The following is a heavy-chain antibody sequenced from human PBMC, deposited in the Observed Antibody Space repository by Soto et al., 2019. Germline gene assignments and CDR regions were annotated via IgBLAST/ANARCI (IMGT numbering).Heavy chain of an antibody. J-gene: IGHJ4*02. CDR2: ISGSNNNI. D-gene: IGHD2-21*02. CDR1: EFTISRCA. V-gene: IGHV3-48*04. CDR3: ASERLCGADCYFFDN. Sequence: GGPVRLSCAASEFTISRCAMNRVRQAPGKGLEWISKISGSNNNIYYADSVRGRFTISGDNAKNSLYLQMNSLRAEDTAIYYCASERLCGADCYFFDNWGQGTQVTVSS.